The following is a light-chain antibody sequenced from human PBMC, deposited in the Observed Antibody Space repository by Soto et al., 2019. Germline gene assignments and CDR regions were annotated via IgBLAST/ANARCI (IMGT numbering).Light chain of an antibody. CDR1: SGHSNYA. CDR3: QTWGTGVV. Sequence: QPVLTQSPSAYASLGASVKLTCTLSSGHSNYAIAWHQQQPEKGPRYLMKLNSDGSHSKGDGIPDRFSGSSSGAERYLTISSLQSEDEADYYCQTWGTGVVFGGGTQLTVL. V-gene: IGLV4-69*01. J-gene: IGLJ2*01. CDR2: LNSDGSH.